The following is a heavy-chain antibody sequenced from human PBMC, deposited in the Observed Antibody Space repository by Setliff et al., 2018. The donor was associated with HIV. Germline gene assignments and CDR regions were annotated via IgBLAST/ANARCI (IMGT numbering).Heavy chain of an antibody. V-gene: IGHV4-34*01. J-gene: IGHJ5*02. CDR1: GGSLSGYH. CDR3: ARDAPTVYANGWFDP. Sequence: PSETLSLTCGVYGGSLSGYHWSWIRLPPGKGLEWIGEINYSGSTNYNPSLTSRVIISVDTSKNQFSLKLSTVTAADPAVYYCARDAPTVYANGWFDPWGQGTLVTVSS. CDR2: INYSGST. D-gene: IGHD2-8*01.